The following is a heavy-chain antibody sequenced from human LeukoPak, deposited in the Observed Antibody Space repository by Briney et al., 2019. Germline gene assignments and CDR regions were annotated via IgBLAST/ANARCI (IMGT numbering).Heavy chain of an antibody. Sequence: GGSLRLSCAASGFTFSSYEMNWVRQAPGKGLEWLSYISGSGSSIYYADSVKGRFTISRDNAKNSLYLQMNSLRAEDTAVYYCARGAAAGTDNWFDPWGQGTLVTVSS. CDR3: ARGAAAGTDNWFDP. V-gene: IGHV3-48*03. CDR1: GFTFSSYE. D-gene: IGHD6-13*01. J-gene: IGHJ5*02. CDR2: ISGSGSSI.